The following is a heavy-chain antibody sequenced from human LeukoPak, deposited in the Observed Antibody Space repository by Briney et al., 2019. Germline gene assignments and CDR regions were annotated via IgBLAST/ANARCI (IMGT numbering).Heavy chain of an antibody. J-gene: IGHJ5*02. D-gene: IGHD3-3*01. Sequence: SETLSLTCTVSGGSISSYYWSWIRQPPGKGLEWIGYIYYSGSTNYNPSLKSRVTISVDTSKNQFSLKLSSVTAADTAVYYCARDPGASIFGVVNHWFDPWGQGTLVTVSS. CDR2: IYYSGST. CDR3: ARDPGASIFGVVNHWFDP. V-gene: IGHV4-59*01. CDR1: GGSISSYY.